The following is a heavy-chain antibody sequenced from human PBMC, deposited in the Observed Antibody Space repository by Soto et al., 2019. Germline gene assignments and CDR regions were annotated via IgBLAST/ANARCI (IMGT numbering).Heavy chain of an antibody. D-gene: IGHD2-21*02. CDR1: GGTFSSYA. J-gene: IGHJ3*02. CDR2: IIPIFGTA. Sequence: SVKVSCKASGGTFSSYAISWVRQAPGQGLEWMGGIIPIFGTANYAQKFQGRVTITADESTSTAYMELSSLRSEDTAVYYCARAFVKLYCGGDCYFDAFDIRAQRTMDTGSS. CDR3: ARAFVKLYCGGDCYFDAFDI. V-gene: IGHV1-69*13.